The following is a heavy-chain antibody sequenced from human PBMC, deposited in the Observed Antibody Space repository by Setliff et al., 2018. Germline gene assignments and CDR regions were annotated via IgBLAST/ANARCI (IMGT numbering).Heavy chain of an antibody. Sequence: GASVKVSCKASGGTFSSYTISGVRQAPGQGLEWMGRIIPILGIANYAQKFQGRVTITADKSTSTAYMELSSLRSEDTAVYYCARDPQITYDILTGDYGGDYWGQGTLVTVSS. CDR3: ARDPQITYDILTGDYGGDY. J-gene: IGHJ4*02. D-gene: IGHD3-9*01. V-gene: IGHV1-69*04. CDR1: GGTFSSYT. CDR2: IIPILGIA.